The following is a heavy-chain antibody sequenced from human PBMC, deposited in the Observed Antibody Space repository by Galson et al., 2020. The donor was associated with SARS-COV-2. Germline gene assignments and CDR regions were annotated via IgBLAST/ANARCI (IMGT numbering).Heavy chain of an antibody. CDR2: ISHSGGT. CDR1: GTSISSGSYS. J-gene: IGHJ3*02. D-gene: IGHD4-17*01. V-gene: IGHV4-30-2*01. Sequence: SETLSLTCAVSGTSISSGSYSWNWIRQPPGKGLEWIGYISHSGGTYYNPSLKSRVTISGDRSKNQFSLRLSSVTTADTAVYYCARLHYGEEAPEAFDIWGPGTRVTVAS. CDR3: ARLHYGEEAPEAFDI.